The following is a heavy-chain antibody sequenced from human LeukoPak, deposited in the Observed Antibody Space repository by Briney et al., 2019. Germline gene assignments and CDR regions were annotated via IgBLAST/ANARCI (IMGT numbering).Heavy chain of an antibody. Sequence: QPGGSLRLSCSASGFTFSTYAMHWVRQAPGKGLEYVSAISNNGGSTYYADSVKGRFTISRDNSKNTLYLQMSSLRTEDTAVYYCARDFRHYYYGSGSYYPGDVWGQGTTVTVSS. CDR1: GFTFSTYA. CDR2: ISNNGGST. CDR3: ARDFRHYYYGSGSYYPGDV. V-gene: IGHV3-64D*09. J-gene: IGHJ6*02. D-gene: IGHD3-10*01.